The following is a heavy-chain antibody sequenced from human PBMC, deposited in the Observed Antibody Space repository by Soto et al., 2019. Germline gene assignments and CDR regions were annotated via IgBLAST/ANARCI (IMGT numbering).Heavy chain of an antibody. Sequence: EVQLVESGGGLVKPGWSLRLSCVASGFTFSNARMSWVRQAPGKGLEWVGRIKSKTEGWTIDYAAPVKGRFTISRDDSKNTLYLQMNSLKIEDTAVYYCTAIVAIIRIFEYWGQGTLVTVSS. D-gene: IGHD5-12*01. CDR1: GFTFSNAR. J-gene: IGHJ4*02. V-gene: IGHV3-15*01. CDR2: IKSKTEGWTI. CDR3: TAIVAIIRIFEY.